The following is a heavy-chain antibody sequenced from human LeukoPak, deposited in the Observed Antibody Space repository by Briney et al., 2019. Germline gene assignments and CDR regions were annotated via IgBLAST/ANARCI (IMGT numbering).Heavy chain of an antibody. CDR1: GFTFSSYS. D-gene: IGHD6-6*01. CDR3: ARVDPRSIDAY. CDR2: ISSSSSYI. V-gene: IGHV3-21*04. Sequence: PGGSLSLSCTASGFTFSSYSMNWVRQAPGKGLEWISSISSSSSYIYYADSVKGRFTISRDNAKNSLYLQMNSLRADDTAVYYCARVDPRSIDAYCGQGALVTVSS. J-gene: IGHJ4*02.